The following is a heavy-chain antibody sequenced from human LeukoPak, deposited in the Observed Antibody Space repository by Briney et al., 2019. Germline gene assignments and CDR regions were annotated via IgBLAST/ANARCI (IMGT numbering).Heavy chain of an antibody. D-gene: IGHD6-13*01. CDR3: ARGGGMRSWYDFDY. Sequence: GGSLRLSCAASGFTFSSYDMSWVRQAPGKGLEFMANIKEAGSEKYYVDSVKGRFTISRDNDKNSVHLQMNSLRAEDTAVYYCARGGGMRSWYDFDYWGQGTLVTVSS. J-gene: IGHJ4*02. V-gene: IGHV3-7*04. CDR1: GFTFSSYD. CDR2: IKEAGSEK.